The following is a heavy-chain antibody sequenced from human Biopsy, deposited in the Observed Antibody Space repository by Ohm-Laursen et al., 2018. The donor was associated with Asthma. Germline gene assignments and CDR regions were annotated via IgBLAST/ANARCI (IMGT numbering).Heavy chain of an antibody. V-gene: IGHV3-30*03. D-gene: IGHD4-23*01. CDR3: ARGTPPLDYGGNSGAFNI. J-gene: IGHJ3*02. Sequence: SLRLSCAASGLTFRNYGMHWVRQAPGKGLEWVALISFDGSTKYYADSVKGRFTISRDNSKNTLYLQMNSLRAEDTAVYYCARGTPPLDYGGNSGAFNIWGQGTMVTASS. CDR2: ISFDGSTK. CDR1: GLTFRNYG.